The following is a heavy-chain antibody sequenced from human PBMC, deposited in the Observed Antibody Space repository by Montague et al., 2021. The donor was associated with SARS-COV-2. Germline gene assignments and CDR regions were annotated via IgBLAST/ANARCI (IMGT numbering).Heavy chain of an antibody. Sequence: SLRLSCAASGFTFSSYAMHWVRQAPGKGLEWVAVISYDGSNKYYADSVKGRFTISRDNSKNMLYLQMNSLRAEDTAVYYCARDLGSYYGMDVWGQGTTVTVPS. CDR2: ISYDGSNK. J-gene: IGHJ6*02. CDR1: GFTFSSYA. V-gene: IGHV3-30*04. CDR3: ARDLGSYYGMDV.